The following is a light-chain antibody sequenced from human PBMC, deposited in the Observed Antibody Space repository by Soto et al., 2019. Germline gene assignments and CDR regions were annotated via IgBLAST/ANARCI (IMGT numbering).Light chain of an antibody. J-gene: IGKJ2*01. CDR3: QQYNSYSYP. Sequence: DIQMTQSPSTLSASVGDRVTITCRASQSISSWLAWYQPKPGKAPKLQIYKASSLESGVPSRFSGSRSGKAFSLTISSLQPDDFAAYYCQQYNSYSYPCGQGTKLEIK. CDR2: KAS. CDR1: QSISSW. V-gene: IGKV1-5*03.